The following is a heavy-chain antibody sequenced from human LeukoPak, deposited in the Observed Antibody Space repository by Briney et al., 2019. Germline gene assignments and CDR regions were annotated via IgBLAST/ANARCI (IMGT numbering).Heavy chain of an antibody. Sequence: SETLSLTCTVSGGSISSYYWSWIRQPPGKGLEWIGYIYYSGSTNYNPSLKSRVTISVDTSKNQFSLKLSSVTAADTAVYYCARGGSVRGVIRPPIYYYYMDVWGKGTTVTVSS. J-gene: IGHJ6*03. CDR1: GGSISSYY. D-gene: IGHD3-10*01. V-gene: IGHV4-59*01. CDR3: ARGGSVRGVIRPPIYYYYMDV. CDR2: IYYSGST.